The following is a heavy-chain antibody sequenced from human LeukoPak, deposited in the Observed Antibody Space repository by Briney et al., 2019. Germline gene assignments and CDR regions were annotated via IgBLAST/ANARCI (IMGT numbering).Heavy chain of an antibody. CDR2: FDPEDGET. J-gene: IGHJ4*02. V-gene: IGHV1-24*01. D-gene: IGHD3-10*01. Sequence: GGSLRLSCAASGFTFSSYAMHWVRQAPGKGLEWMGGFDPEDGETIYAQKFQGRVAMTEDTSTDTAYMELSSLRSEDTAVYYCATARGSWGQGTLVTVSS. CDR3: ATARGS. CDR1: GFTFSSYA.